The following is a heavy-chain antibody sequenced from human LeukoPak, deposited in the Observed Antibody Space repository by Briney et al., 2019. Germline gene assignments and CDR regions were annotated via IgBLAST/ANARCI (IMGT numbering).Heavy chain of an antibody. V-gene: IGHV3-20*04. CDR1: GFTFDDYG. J-gene: IGHJ4*02. Sequence: PGGSLRLSCAASGFTFDDYGMSWVRQAPGEGLEWVSSINWNGGSTGYADSVKGRLTISRDNAKNSLYLQMNSLRAEDTALYYCARRVVATGYYFDYWGQGTLVTVSS. CDR3: ARRVVATGYYFDY. CDR2: INWNGGST. D-gene: IGHD5-12*01.